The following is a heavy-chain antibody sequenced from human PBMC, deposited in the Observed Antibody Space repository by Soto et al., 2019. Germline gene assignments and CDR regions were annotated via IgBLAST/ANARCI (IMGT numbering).Heavy chain of an antibody. CDR3: ARDWYSTFRGYDY. CDR2: LWYNGNDK. J-gene: IGHJ4*02. Sequence: GGSLRLSCAASGFTFSNYGMHWVRQPPGRGLEWVAVLWYNGNDKYYSDSVKGRFTVSRDISKNTLYLQMDSLRDEDTAIYYCARDWYSTFRGYDYWGQGTTVTVS. D-gene: IGHD4-4*01. CDR1: GFTFSNYG. V-gene: IGHV3-33*01.